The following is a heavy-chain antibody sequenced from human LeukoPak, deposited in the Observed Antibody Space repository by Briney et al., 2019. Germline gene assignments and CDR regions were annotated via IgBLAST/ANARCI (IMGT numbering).Heavy chain of an antibody. CDR1: GYTFTSYY. V-gene: IGHV1-46*01. CDR2: INPSGGST. CDR3: ARGSRTYYYDSSGGDYFDY. D-gene: IGHD3-22*01. Sequence: GASVKVSCKASGYTFTSYYMHWVRQAPGQGLEWMGIINPSGGSTSYAQKFQGRVTMTRDTSTSTVYMELSSLRSEDTAVYYCARGSRTYYYDSSGGDYFDYWGQGTLVTVSS. J-gene: IGHJ4*02.